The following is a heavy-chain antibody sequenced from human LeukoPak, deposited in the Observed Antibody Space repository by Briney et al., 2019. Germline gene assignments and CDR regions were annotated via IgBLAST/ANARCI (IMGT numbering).Heavy chain of an antibody. CDR2: IYYSGST. CDR3: ARYIVGAHDIDY. V-gene: IGHV4-39*01. Sequence: SETLSLTCTVSGGSISSSSYYWGWIRKPRGKGLEWIGSIYYSGSTYYNPSLKSRVTISVDTSKNQFSLKLSSVTAADTAVYYCARYIVGAHDIDYWGQGTLVTVSS. J-gene: IGHJ4*02. CDR1: GGSISSSSYY. D-gene: IGHD1-26*01.